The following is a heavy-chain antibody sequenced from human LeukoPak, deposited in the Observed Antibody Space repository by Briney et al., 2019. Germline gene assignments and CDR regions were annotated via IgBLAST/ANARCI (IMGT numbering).Heavy chain of an antibody. D-gene: IGHD2-21*01. CDR1: GYTFTGYY. J-gene: IGHJ4*02. Sequence: GASVKVSCKASGYTFTGYYMHWVRQAPGQGLEWMGWINPNSGGTNYAQKFQGRVTMTRDTSISTAYMELSSLRSEDTAVYYCASAYGTSQAGYYFDYWGQGTLVTVSS. V-gene: IGHV1-2*02. CDR2: INPNSGGT. CDR3: ASAYGTSQAGYYFDY.